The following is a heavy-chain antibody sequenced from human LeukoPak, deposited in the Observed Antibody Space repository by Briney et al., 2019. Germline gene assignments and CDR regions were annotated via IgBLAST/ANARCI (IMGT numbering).Heavy chain of an antibody. V-gene: IGHV1-8*01. CDR1: GYTFTRYE. J-gene: IGHJ5*02. CDR2: MNANSGNT. CDR3: ARDPAHGPQRVDCFDP. Sequence: ASVKVSCKASGYTFTRYEINWVRQATGQGLEWMGWMNANSGNTGYAQKFQGRVTMTRNTSISTAYMELRTLRPEEPAVYYCARDPAHGPQRVDCFDPWGQGPLVPVSS. D-gene: IGHD6-25*01.